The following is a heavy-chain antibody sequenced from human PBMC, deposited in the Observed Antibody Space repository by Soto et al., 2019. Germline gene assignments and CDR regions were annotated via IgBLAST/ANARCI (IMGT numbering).Heavy chain of an antibody. CDR3: TLQLSGPY. CDR1: GDSISRGAYY. V-gene: IGHV4-31*03. J-gene: IGHJ4*02. Sequence: PSETLSLTCTVSGDSISRGAYYWTWIRQHPVKGLEWIGYISNSGRTYYNPSLKSRLSISLDSAENQFSVRLTSVTAEDTALYYCTLQLSGPYWGQGTLVTVSS. D-gene: IGHD1-1*01. CDR2: ISNSGRT.